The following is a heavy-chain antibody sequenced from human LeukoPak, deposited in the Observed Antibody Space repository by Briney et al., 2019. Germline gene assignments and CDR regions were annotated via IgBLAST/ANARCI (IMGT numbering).Heavy chain of an antibody. V-gene: IGHV3-30-3*01. J-gene: IGHJ4*02. Sequence: PGGSLRLSCAASGFTFSDYYMSWIRQGPGKGLEWVAVISYDGSNKYYADSVKGRFTISRDNSKNTLYLQMSSLSAEDTAVYYCARTTTPHYYGSGSYALGYWGQGTLVTVPS. CDR2: ISYDGSNK. CDR3: ARTTTPHYYGSGSYALGY. CDR1: GFTFSDYY. D-gene: IGHD3-10*01.